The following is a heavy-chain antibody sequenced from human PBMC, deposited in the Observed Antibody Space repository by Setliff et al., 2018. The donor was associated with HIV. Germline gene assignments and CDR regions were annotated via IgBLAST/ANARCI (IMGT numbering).Heavy chain of an antibody. CDR1: GYTFTSYG. CDR3: ARKGQQLPIDY. V-gene: IGHV1-18*01. Sequence: GASVKVSCKASGYTFTSYGINWGRQAPGQGLEWMVWISAYNGDTHYAQKLQGRVTMTTDTSTTTAYMELRSLRSDDTAMYFSARKGQQLPIDYWGQGTLVTVSS. CDR2: ISAYNGDT. D-gene: IGHD6-13*01. J-gene: IGHJ4*02.